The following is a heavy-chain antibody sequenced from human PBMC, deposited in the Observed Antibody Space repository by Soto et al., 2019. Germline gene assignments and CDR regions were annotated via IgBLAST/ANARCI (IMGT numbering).Heavy chain of an antibody. CDR2: ISISGQNI. CDR1: GFTFRDHY. CDR3: VREEREGRYYGMDV. D-gene: IGHD3-10*01. V-gene: IGHV3-11*01. J-gene: IGHJ6*02. Sequence: QVQLVESGGGLVKPGGSLRLSCAASGFTFRDHYMSWIRQAPGKGLEWISYISISGQNIHYAASVKGRFTISRDNANNSLVLQMNSLRADDTAVYYCVREEREGRYYGMDVWGQGTTVTVSS.